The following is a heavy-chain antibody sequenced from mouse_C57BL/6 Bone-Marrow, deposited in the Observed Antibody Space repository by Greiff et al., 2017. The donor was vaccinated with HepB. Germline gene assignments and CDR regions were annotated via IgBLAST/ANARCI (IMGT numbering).Heavy chain of an antibody. CDR3: TLDSSGGLAY. V-gene: IGHV1-15*01. J-gene: IGHJ3*01. CDR2: IDPETGGT. CDR1: GYTFNDYE. Sequence: VQLQQSGAELVRPGASVTLSCKASGYTFNDYEMHWVKQTPVHGLEWIGAIDPETGGTAYNQKFKGKAILTADKSSSTAYMELRSLTSEYSAVYYCTLDSSGGLAYWGQGTLFTVSA. D-gene: IGHD3-2*02.